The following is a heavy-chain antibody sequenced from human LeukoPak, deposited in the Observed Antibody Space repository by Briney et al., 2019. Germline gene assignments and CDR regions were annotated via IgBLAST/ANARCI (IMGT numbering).Heavy chain of an antibody. CDR2: ISDSGGDT. V-gene: IGHV3-23*01. CDR3: AKGTGGSSYDALQY. J-gene: IGHJ4*02. D-gene: IGHD2-15*01. CDR1: GFTFSIYA. Sequence: GGSLRLSCAASGFTFSIYAMNWVRQAPGKGPEWVSAISDSGGDTFVADSVKGRFTISRDNSKSTVYLQMSSLRVGDTAVYYCAKGTGGSSYDALQYWGQGTLVTVSS.